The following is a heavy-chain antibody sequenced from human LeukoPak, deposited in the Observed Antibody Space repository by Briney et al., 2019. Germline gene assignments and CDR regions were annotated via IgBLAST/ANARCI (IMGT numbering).Heavy chain of an antibody. J-gene: IGHJ4*02. V-gene: IGHV5-51*01. D-gene: IGHD5-24*01. CDR3: ARALRDGYNRGKPIHFDY. Sequence: GESLKISCKGSGYSFTSYWIGWVRQMPGKGLEWMGIIYPGDSDTRYSPSIQGQVTISADKSISTAYLQWSSLKASDTAMYYCARALRDGYNRGKPIHFDYWGQGTLVTVSS. CDR2: IYPGDSDT. CDR1: GYSFTSYW.